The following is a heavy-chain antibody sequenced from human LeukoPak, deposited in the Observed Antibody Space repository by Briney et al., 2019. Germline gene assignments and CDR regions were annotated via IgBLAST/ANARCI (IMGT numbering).Heavy chain of an antibody. V-gene: IGHV3-21*01. D-gene: IGHD1-7*01. CDR1: GFTFSSYS. Sequence: GGSLRLSCAASGFTFSSYSMNWVRQAPGKGLDWVSSISSSSGYIYYADSVKGRFTISRDNAKNSLYLHLNSLRAEDTAVYYCARERYNWNYAFDYWGQGTLVTVSS. CDR3: ARERYNWNYAFDY. J-gene: IGHJ4*02. CDR2: ISSSSGYI.